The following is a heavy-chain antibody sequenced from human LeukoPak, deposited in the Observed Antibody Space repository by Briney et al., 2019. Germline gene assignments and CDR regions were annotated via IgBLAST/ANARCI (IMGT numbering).Heavy chain of an antibody. CDR2: ISGSGVYT. CDR3: AKDRDGYGPYYFDH. V-gene: IGHV3-23*01. J-gene: IGHJ4*02. CDR1: GFTFSSYA. Sequence: PRGSLRFTCAASGFTFSSYAMTWVRQAPGKGLEWVSGISGSGVYTSYADSVKGRFTISRDNSKNTVYLQMNSLRAEDTALYYCAKDRDGYGPYYFDHWGQRTLVTVSS. D-gene: IGHD5-18*01.